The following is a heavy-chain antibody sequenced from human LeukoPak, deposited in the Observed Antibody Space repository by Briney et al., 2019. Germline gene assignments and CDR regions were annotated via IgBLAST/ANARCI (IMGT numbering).Heavy chain of an antibody. V-gene: IGHV1-2*02. J-gene: IGHJ4*02. CDR1: GYTFTGYY. Sequence: ASVKVSCKASGYTFTGYYMHWVRQAPGQGLEWMGWINPNSGGTNYAQKFQGRVTMTRDTSISAAYMELSRLRSDDTAVYYCARDIVVVPAAIRIDYWGQGTLVTVSS. CDR3: ARDIVVVPAAIRIDY. D-gene: IGHD2-2*01. CDR2: INPNSGGT.